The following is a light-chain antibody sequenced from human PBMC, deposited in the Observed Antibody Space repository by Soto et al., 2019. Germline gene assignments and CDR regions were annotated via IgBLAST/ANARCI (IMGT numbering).Light chain of an antibody. J-gene: IGLJ1*01. CDR1: SSDVGGYNY. V-gene: IGLV2-14*01. CDR3: GSYTSSSTYV. CDR2: DVS. Sequence: QSALTQPASVSGSPGQAIAISCTGTSSDVGGYNYVSWYQQHPGKAPKLMVYDVSNRPSGVSNRFSGSKSGNTASLTISGLQAEDEADYYCGSYTSSSTYVSGTGTKVTVL.